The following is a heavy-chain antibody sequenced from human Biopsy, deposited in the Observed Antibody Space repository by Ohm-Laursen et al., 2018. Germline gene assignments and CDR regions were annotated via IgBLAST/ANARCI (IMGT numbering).Heavy chain of an antibody. CDR3: AKCMTGGSNYYFHH. J-gene: IGHJ4*02. V-gene: IGHV3-30*18. Sequence: SLRLSYSASGFTFTSYAMHWVRQAPGKGLEWVAVISYDGSGEYYADSLKGRFTISRDNSKNTLYLQMNSLRGEDTAVYYCAKCMTGGSNYYFHHCGQGTLVTVSS. CDR1: GFTFTSYA. D-gene: IGHD2-8*01. CDR2: ISYDGSGE.